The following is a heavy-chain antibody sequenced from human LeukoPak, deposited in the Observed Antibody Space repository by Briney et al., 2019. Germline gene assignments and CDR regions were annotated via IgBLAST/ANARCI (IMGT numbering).Heavy chain of an antibody. CDR1: GFSVSNNY. D-gene: IGHD3-22*01. J-gene: IGHJ4*02. V-gene: IGHV3-66*01. CDR3: ARGFRAGYYDSSGYYD. Sequence: GGSLRLSCVVSGFSVSNNYIIWVRQAPGNGLERVSVIYGDGRTSHSASVRGRFTISRDNAKNSLYLQMNSLRAEDTAVYYCARGFRAGYYDSSGYYDWGQGTLVTVSS. CDR2: IYGDGRT.